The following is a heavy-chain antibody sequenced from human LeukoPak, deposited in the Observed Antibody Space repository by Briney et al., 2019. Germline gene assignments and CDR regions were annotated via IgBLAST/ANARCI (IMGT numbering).Heavy chain of an antibody. D-gene: IGHD1-26*01. Sequence: SETLSLTCTVSGGSISSSSYYWGWIRQPPGKGLEWIGSIYYSVSTYYIPSLKSRVTKSVDRSKNQFSLKVSSVTAADTAVYYCCLLVGAKDKGPRIFDYWGQGTLVTVSS. CDR2: IYYSVST. CDR1: GGSISSSSYY. CDR3: CLLVGAKDKGPRIFDY. J-gene: IGHJ4*02. V-gene: IGHV4-39*01.